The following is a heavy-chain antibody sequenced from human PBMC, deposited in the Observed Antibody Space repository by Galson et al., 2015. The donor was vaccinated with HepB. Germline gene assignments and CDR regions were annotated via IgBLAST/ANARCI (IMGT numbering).Heavy chain of an antibody. J-gene: IGHJ4*02. V-gene: IGHV3-23*01. D-gene: IGHD3-22*01. CDR3: ARFSLQYYDTSLQKYYFDY. CDR2: ITGSGSST. Sequence: SLRLSCAASEFTFSAYAMSWVRQGPGKGLEWVSAITGSGSSTFNADSVRGGFTISRDNSKNTLYLQMNSLRAEDTAVYYCARFSLQYYDTSLQKYYFDYWGQGTLVTVSS. CDR1: EFTFSAYA.